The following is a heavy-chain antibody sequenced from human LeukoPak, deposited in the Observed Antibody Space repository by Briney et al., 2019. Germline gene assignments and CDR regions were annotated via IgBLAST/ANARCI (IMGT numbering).Heavy chain of an antibody. CDR3: ARYWSRFDY. Sequence: PSETLSLTCTVSGGSISSYYWSWIRQPPGKGLEWIGYIYYSGTTNYNPSLKSRVTISVDTPKNQFSLKLSSVTAADTAVYFCARYWSRFDYWGQGTLVTVSS. CDR2: IYYSGTT. D-gene: IGHD1-1*01. CDR1: GGSISSYY. J-gene: IGHJ4*02. V-gene: IGHV4-59*08.